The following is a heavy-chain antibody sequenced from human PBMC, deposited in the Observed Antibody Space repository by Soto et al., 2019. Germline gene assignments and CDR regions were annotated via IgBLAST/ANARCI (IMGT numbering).Heavy chain of an antibody. D-gene: IGHD4-17*01. CDR2: ISSSGDST. V-gene: IGHV3-23*01. CDR1: GYSISSGC. CDR3: AHPRGYGVFDAVDI. Sequence: ETLSLTCAVSGYSISSGCFWGWIRQPPGKGLEWVSAISSSGDSTYYAESVRGRFTISRDNSINTLYLQMSRLRTEDTAVYYCAHPRGYGVFDAVDIWGQGTMVTVSS. J-gene: IGHJ3*02.